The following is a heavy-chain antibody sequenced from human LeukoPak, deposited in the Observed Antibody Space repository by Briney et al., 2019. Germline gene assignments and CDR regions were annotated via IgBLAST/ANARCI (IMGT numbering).Heavy chain of an antibody. CDR1: GYTFTNYA. J-gene: IGHJ4*02. CDR3: ARVGYSGYDSRPVFNY. Sequence: ASVKVSCKASGYTFTNYALHWVRQATGQRLEWMGWINTGNGNTKYSQKFQGRVTITRATSASTAYMELSSLRSEDTAVYYCARVGYSGYDSRPVFNYWGQGTLVTVSS. D-gene: IGHD5-12*01. V-gene: IGHV1-3*04. CDR2: INTGNGNT.